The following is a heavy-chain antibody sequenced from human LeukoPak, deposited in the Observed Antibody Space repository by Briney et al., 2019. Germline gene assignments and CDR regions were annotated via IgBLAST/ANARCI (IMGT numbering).Heavy chain of an antibody. V-gene: IGHV3-21*01. CDR1: GFTFSSYS. Sequence: PGGSLRLSCAASGFTFSSYSMNWVRQAPGKGLEWVSSISSSSSYIYYADSVKGRFTISRDNAKNSLYLQMNSLRAEDTAVYYCARGPRITMVRGVTTPRGNWFDPWGQGTLVTVSS. D-gene: IGHD3-10*01. CDR2: ISSSSSYI. CDR3: ARGPRITMVRGVTTPRGNWFDP. J-gene: IGHJ5*02.